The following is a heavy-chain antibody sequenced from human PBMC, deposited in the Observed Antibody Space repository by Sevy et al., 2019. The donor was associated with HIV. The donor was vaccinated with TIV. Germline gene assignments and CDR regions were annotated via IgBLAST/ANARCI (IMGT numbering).Heavy chain of an antibody. D-gene: IGHD1-26*01. V-gene: IGHV3-49*04. CDR2: FKSKIHGGTT. CDR3: TRWSGSQSIFDY. Sequence: GGSLRLSFTASGFIFGDYGMSWVRQAPGKGLEWIAFFKSKIHGGTTENAASVKGRFTISRDDSKNIVYLQMSNLKTEDTAVYYCTRWSGSQSIFDYWGQGTLVTVSS. J-gene: IGHJ4*02. CDR1: GFIFGDYG.